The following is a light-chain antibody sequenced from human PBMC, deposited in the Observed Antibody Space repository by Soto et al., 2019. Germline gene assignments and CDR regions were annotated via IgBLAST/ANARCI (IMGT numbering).Light chain of an antibody. CDR3: QQLSRYPLT. Sequence: EIVLTQSPGTLSLSPGERATLSCRASQSVSNNYLAWYQQKPGQAPRLLIYGASNRATGIPARFSGSGSETEFSLTIRALQPEDFATYYCQQLSRYPLTFGGGTKVDIK. CDR2: GAS. V-gene: IGKV3-20*01. CDR1: QSVSNNY. J-gene: IGKJ4*01.